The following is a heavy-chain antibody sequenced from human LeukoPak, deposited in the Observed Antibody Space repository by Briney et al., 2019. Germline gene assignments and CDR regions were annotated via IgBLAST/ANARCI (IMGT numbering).Heavy chain of an antibody. Sequence: ASVKVSCKASGYTFTGYYMHWVRQAPGQGLEWMGWINPHSGGTNYAQKFQGRVTMTRDTSISTTYMELSRLRSDDTAVYYCARAQAPIVVVPAAGGNWFDPWGQGTLVTVSS. V-gene: IGHV1-2*02. CDR1: GYTFTGYY. J-gene: IGHJ5*02. D-gene: IGHD2-2*01. CDR3: ARAQAPIVVVPAAGGNWFDP. CDR2: INPHSGGT.